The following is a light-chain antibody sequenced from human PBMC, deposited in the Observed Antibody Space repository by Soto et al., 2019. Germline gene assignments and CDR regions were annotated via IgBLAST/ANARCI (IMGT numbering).Light chain of an antibody. V-gene: IGLV2-23*01. CDR1: SSDVGSYNL. CDR2: EGS. J-gene: IGLJ1*01. Sequence: QSALTQPASVSGSPGQSITISCTGTSSDVGSYNLVSWYQQHPGKAPKLMIYEGSKRPSGVSNRFSGSRSGNTASLTISGLLAEDEADYYCSSYAGSRTYVFGTGTKLDRP. CDR3: SSYAGSRTYV.